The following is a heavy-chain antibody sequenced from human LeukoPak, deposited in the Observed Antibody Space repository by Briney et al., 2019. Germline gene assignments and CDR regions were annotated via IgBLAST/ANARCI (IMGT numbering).Heavy chain of an antibody. J-gene: IGHJ4*02. V-gene: IGHV4-61*01. CDR3: ARGGQLWPRDDY. CDR2: ISYSGST. D-gene: IGHD3-16*01. CDR1: GGSVSSGSYY. Sequence: PSETLSLTCTVSGGSVSSGSYYWSWIRQPPGKGLEWIGYISYSGSTNYNPSLKSRVTISADTSKNQFSLKLSSVTAADTAVYYCARGGQLWPRDDYWGQGALVTVSS.